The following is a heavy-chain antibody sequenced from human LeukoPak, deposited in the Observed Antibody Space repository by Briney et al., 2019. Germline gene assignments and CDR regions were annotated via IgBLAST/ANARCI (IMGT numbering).Heavy chain of an antibody. V-gene: IGHV1-69*13. Sequence: SVKVSCKASGGTFSSYAISWVRQAPGQGLEWMGGIIPIFGTANYAQKFQGRVTITADESTSTAYMELSSLRSEDTAVYYCASQYDFWSGYYFDYWGQGTLVTVSS. CDR3: ASQYDFWSGYYFDY. CDR2: IIPIFGTA. CDR1: GGTFSSYA. J-gene: IGHJ4*02. D-gene: IGHD3-3*01.